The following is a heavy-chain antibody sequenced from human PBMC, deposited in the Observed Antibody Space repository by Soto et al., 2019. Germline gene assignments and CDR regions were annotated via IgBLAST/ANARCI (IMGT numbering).Heavy chain of an antibody. V-gene: IGHV4-59*01. D-gene: IGHD4-4*01. J-gene: IGHJ4*02. CDR3: ARYDDYSNPY. CDR1: GGYSSSYY. CDR2: IYYSGST. Sequence: LETLSLPCSVSGGYSSSYYWSWIRQPPGKGLEWIGYIYYSGSTNYNPSLKSRVTISVDTSKNQFSLKLSSVTAADTAVYYCARYDDYSNPYWGQGTLVTVTS.